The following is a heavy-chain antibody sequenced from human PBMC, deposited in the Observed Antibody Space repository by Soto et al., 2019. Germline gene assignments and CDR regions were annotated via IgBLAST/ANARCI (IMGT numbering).Heavy chain of an antibody. J-gene: IGHJ3*02. CDR3: AKDPYYSSGWIDAFDI. CDR1: GFTFSSYA. CDR2: ISGSGGST. D-gene: IGHD6-19*01. V-gene: IGHV3-23*01. Sequence: GGSLRLSRAASGFTFSSYAMSWVRQAPGKGLEWVSAISGSGGSTYYADSVKGRFTISRDNSKNTLYLQMNSLRAEDTAVYYCAKDPYYSSGWIDAFDIWGQGTMVTVSS.